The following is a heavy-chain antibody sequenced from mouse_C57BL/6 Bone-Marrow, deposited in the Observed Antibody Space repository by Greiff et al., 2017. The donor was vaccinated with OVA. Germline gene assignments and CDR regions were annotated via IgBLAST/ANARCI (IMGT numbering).Heavy chain of an antibody. Sequence: VQLQQSGAELVRPGASVKLSCTASGFNITDDYMHWVKQRPEQGLAWIGWLDPENGDTEYASKFQGKATITADTSSNTAYLQLSSLTSEDTAVDYCTTGDYPFYYYAMDYWGQGTSVTVSS. V-gene: IGHV14-4*01. CDR1: GFNITDDY. CDR2: LDPENGDT. CDR3: TTGDYPFYYYAMDY. J-gene: IGHJ4*01. D-gene: IGHD2-4*01.